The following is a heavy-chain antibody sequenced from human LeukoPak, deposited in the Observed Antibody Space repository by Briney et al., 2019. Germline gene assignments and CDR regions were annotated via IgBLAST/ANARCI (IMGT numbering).Heavy chain of an antibody. Sequence: GGTLRLSCAASGFTFSSYGMSWVRQAPGKGLEWVSGIGGSDGSTYYADSVRGRFTISRDNSENTLYLQMNSLRAEDTALYYCSNGRTSSGTLQHDYWGQGTLVTVSS. J-gene: IGHJ4*02. CDR3: SNGRTSSGTLQHDY. CDR1: GFTFSSYG. V-gene: IGHV3-23*01. CDR2: IGGSDGST. D-gene: IGHD6-19*01.